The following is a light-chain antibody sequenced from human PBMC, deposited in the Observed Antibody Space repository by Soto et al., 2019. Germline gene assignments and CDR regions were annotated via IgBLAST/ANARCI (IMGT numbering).Light chain of an antibody. J-gene: IGKJ4*01. CDR1: QGISTL. CDR3: QQFYEYPLT. CDR2: DAS. Sequence: AIQLTQSPSSLSASVGDRVTITCRASQGISTLFAWYQQRPGKPPKLLIYDASSLESGVPSRFSGSGSGADFTLTISSLQPEDFATYYCQQFYEYPLTFGGGTKVEIK. V-gene: IGKV1D-13*01.